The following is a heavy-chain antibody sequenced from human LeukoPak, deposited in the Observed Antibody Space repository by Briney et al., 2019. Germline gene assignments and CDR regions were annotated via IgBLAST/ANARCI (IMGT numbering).Heavy chain of an antibody. J-gene: IGHJ4*02. D-gene: IGHD2-2*01. CDR1: GFIFSDCY. Sequence: GGSLRLSCAASGFIFSDCYMSWIRQAPGKGLEGVSYISSSGTTIYYAESVEGRFTISRDNAKNSVYLQMNSLTAEDTAVYYCARGDGDPPTLGYCSSTSCDFDFWGQGTLVSVSS. CDR3: ARGDGDPPTLGYCSSTSCDFDF. V-gene: IGHV3-11*04. CDR2: ISSSGTTI.